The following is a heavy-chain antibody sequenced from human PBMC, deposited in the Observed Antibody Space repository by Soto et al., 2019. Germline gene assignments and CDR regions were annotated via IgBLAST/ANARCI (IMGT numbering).Heavy chain of an antibody. V-gene: IGHV3-23*01. J-gene: IGHJ6*04. Sequence: EVQLSESGGGLVQPGGSLRLSCAVSGFTFTSYSMSWVRQAPGKGLEWVSAINPSGDTTYYADSVKGRLTISRDNSKNTLYLQMDSLRAEDTAIYYCAKRPKAGRPVDVWGKGTTVTVSS. D-gene: IGHD6-6*01. CDR2: INPSGDTT. CDR3: AKRPKAGRPVDV. CDR1: GFTFTSYS.